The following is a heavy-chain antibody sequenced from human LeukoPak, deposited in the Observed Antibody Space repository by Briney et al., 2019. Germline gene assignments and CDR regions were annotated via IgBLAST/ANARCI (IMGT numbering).Heavy chain of an antibody. J-gene: IGHJ4*02. CDR1: GGSISNYL. CDR2: VSYSGKT. CDR3: ARLIYGSGSYYNPSLFDY. Sequence: SETLSLTCSVSGGSISNYLWSWIRQPPGKGLEWIGYVSYSGKTDYTPSLKSRVTISLDAFNNHFSLTLSSVTAADTAVYYCARLIYGSGSYYNPSLFDYWGQGTLVTVSS. D-gene: IGHD3-10*01. V-gene: IGHV4-59*13.